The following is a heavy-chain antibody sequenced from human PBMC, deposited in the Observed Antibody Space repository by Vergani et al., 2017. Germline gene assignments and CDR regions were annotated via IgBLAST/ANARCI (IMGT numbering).Heavy chain of an antibody. CDR1: GFTFSDYY. J-gene: IGHJ4*02. Sequence: EVQLVESGGGLVQPGGSLRLSCAASGFTFSDYYMSWIRQAPGKGLEWVANIKQDGSEKYYVDSVKGRFTISRDNAKNSLYLQMNSLRAEDTAVYYCASSPHDYGDHGGYWGQGTLVTVSS. V-gene: IGHV3-7*01. CDR2: IKQDGSEK. D-gene: IGHD4-17*01. CDR3: ASSPHDYGDHGGY.